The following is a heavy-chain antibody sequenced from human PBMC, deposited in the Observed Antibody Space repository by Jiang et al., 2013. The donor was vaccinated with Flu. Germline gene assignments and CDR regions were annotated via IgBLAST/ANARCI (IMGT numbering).Heavy chain of an antibody. J-gene: IGHJ2*01. Sequence: GLVKPSETLSLTCTVSGGSISSSSYYWGWIRQPPGKGLEWIGSIYYSGSTYYNPSLKSRVTISVDTSKNQFSLKLSSVTAADTAVYYCARRGQGTYYYDSSGYYQEIRIWYFDLWGRGTLVTVSS. D-gene: IGHD3-22*01. V-gene: IGHV4-39*01. CDR2: IYYSGST. CDR3: ARRGQGTYYYDSSGYYQEIRIWYFDL. CDR1: GGSISSSSYY.